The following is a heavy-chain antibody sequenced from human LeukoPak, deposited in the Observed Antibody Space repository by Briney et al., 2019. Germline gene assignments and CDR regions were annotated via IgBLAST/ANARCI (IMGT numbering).Heavy chain of an antibody. J-gene: IGHJ3*02. Sequence: ASAKVSCKVSGYTLTELSMHWVRQAPGKGLEWMGGLDPEDGETIYAQKFQGRVTMTEDTSTDTAYMELSSLRSEDTAVYYCAREGAEGGPVSSRLPLGGDAFDIWGQGTMVTVSS. V-gene: IGHV1-24*01. CDR1: GYTLTELS. D-gene: IGHD6-13*01. CDR2: LDPEDGET. CDR3: AREGAEGGPVSSRLPLGGDAFDI.